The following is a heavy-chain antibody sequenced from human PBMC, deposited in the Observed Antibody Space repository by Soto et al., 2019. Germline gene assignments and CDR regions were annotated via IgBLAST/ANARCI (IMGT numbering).Heavy chain of an antibody. CDR3: AREDIVLVPAVKYYYYGMDV. J-gene: IGHJ6*02. D-gene: IGHD2-2*01. CDR2: IYYSKST. V-gene: IGHV4-31*03. Sequence: PSETLSLTCTVSGGSISSGGYYWSWIRQHPGKGLEWIGYIYYSKSTYYNPSLKSRVTISLDTSKNQFSLKLTSVTVADTAVYYCAREDIVLVPAVKYYYYGMDVWGQGTTVTVSS. CDR1: GGSISSGGYY.